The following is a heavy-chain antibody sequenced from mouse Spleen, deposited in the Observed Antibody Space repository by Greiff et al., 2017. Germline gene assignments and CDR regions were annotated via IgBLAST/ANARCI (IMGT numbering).Heavy chain of an antibody. J-gene: IGHJ3*01. Sequence: EVKLVESGGGLVKPGGSLKLSCAASGFTFSSYTMSWVRQTPAKRLEWVATISSGGGNTYYPDSVKGRFTISRDNARNTLYLQMSSLRSEDTAMYYCASRGWDVGFAYWGQGTLVTVSA. CDR2: ISSGGGNT. CDR1: GFTFSSYT. D-gene: IGHD4-1*01. CDR3: ASRGWDVGFAY. V-gene: IGHV5-9*04.